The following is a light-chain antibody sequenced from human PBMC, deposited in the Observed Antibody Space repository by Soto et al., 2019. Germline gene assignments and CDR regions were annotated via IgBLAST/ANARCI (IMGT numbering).Light chain of an antibody. J-gene: IGLJ2*01. CDR1: SSDVGGYNY. Sequence: QSALTQPASVSGSPGQSITISCTGTSSDVGGYNYVSWYQQHPGKAPKLMIYGVTNRPSGVSNRFSGSKSGNTATLTISGLQAEDEADYYCCSRLFGGGTKVTVL. V-gene: IGLV2-14*01. CDR2: GVT. CDR3: CSRL.